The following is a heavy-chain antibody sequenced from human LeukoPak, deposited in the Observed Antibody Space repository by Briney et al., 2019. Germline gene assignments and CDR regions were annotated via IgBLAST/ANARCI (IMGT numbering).Heavy chain of an antibody. V-gene: IGHV4-34*01. CDR3: ARAVGGDGSGSL. Sequence: SETLSLTCAVYGGSFSGYYWSWIRQPPGKGLEWIGEINHSGSTNYNPSLKSRVTISVDTSKNQFSLKLSSVTAADTAVYYCARAVGGDGSGSLWGPGTLVTASS. CDR1: GGSFSGYY. CDR2: INHSGST. D-gene: IGHD3-10*01. J-gene: IGHJ4*02.